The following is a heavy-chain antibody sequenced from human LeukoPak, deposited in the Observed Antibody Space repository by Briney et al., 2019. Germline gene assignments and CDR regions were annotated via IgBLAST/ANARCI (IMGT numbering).Heavy chain of an antibody. CDR3: ARRLQGGSGSYYFDY. V-gene: IGHV3-74*01. Sequence: GGSLRLSCAASGFTFSKYWMLWVRQAPGKGLESVSRINTDGTVTTYADSVKGGFTVSRDNADNTMFLQMNSVRDEDTAVYYCARRLQGGSGSYYFDYWGQGTLVTVSS. D-gene: IGHD6-19*01. CDR2: INTDGTVT. J-gene: IGHJ4*02. CDR1: GFTFSKYW.